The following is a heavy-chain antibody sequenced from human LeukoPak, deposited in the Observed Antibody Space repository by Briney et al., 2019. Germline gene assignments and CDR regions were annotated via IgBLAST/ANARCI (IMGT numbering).Heavy chain of an antibody. CDR3: ARLLDERAVAGIDY. CDR2: IIPIFGTA. CDR1: GGTFSSYA. J-gene: IGHJ4*02. D-gene: IGHD6-19*01. V-gene: IGHV1-69*01. Sequence: ASVKVSCTASGGTFSSYAISWVRQAPGQGLEWMGGIIPIFGTANYAQKFQGRVTITADESTSTAYMELSSLRSEDTAVYYCARLLDERAVAGIDYWGQGTLVTVSS.